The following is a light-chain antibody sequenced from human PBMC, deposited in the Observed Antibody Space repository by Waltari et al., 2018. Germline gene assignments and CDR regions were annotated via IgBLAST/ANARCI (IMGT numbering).Light chain of an antibody. CDR3: QVRTSWLWT. V-gene: IGKV3-15*01. CDR2: NES. Sequence: EIVVTQSPATLSLSPGERVTLSCRASQIVTNNFAWFQQRPGQAPRLLIYNESTRATDIPARFSGSGSGTEFTLTINSLQSEDLAIYYCQVRTSWLWTFGQGTKV. J-gene: IGKJ1*01. CDR1: QIVTNN.